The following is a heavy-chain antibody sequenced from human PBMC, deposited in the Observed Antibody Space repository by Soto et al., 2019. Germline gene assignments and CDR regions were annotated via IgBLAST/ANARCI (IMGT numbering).Heavy chain of an antibody. CDR3: ARGYYDSSGQSNTFDI. CDR2: VFYSGST. J-gene: IGHJ3*02. CDR1: GASISSSY. Sequence: QVQLQESGPGLVKPSETLSLTCTVSGASISSSYWSWIRQSPGKGLEWIGYVFYSGSTNYNPSLKSRVTISVDTSKNQFSLKLKSVTAEDTAVYYCARGYYDSSGQSNTFDIWGQGTMVTVSS. V-gene: IGHV4-59*01. D-gene: IGHD3-22*01.